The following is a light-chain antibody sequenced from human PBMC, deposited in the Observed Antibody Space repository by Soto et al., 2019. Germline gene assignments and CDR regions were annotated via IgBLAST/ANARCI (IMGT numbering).Light chain of an antibody. J-gene: IGLJ3*02. Sequence: QSALTQPASVSGSPGQSITISCTGTSSDVGSYNLVSWYQQHPGKAPKLMIYGVSNRPSGVSNRFSGSKSGNTASLTISGLQAEDEADYYCSSYSSTNTRWVFGGGTKVTVL. V-gene: IGLV2-14*02. CDR1: SSDVGSYNL. CDR3: SSYSSTNTRWV. CDR2: GVS.